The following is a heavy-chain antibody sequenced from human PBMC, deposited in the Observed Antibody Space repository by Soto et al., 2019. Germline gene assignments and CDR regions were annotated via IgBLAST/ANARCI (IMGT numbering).Heavy chain of an antibody. D-gene: IGHD5-12*01. Sequence: QVQLQQWGAGLLKPSETLSLNCAVTGGSLSGYYWSWIRQPPGKGLEWIGEVKDGGHANYSPSRRARVTHSSATSNNQFRPRLYSVTAADTGVYYCARGQEGVVATHWDQGSLVTVSS. CDR1: GGSLSGYY. J-gene: IGHJ4*02. V-gene: IGHV4-34*01. CDR2: VKDGGHA. CDR3: ARGQEGVVATH.